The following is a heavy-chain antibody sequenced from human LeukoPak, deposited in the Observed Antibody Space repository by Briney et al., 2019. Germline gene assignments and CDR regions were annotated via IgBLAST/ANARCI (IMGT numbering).Heavy chain of an antibody. Sequence: ASVKVSCKASGYTFTGYYMHWVRQAPGQGLEWMGWINPNSGGTNYAQKFQGRVTMTRNTSISTAYMELSSLRSDDTAVYYCARDWYYYDSSGYPYFDYWGQGTLVTVSS. CDR2: INPNSGGT. CDR3: ARDWYYYDSSGYPYFDY. V-gene: IGHV1-2*02. CDR1: GYTFTGYY. D-gene: IGHD3-22*01. J-gene: IGHJ4*02.